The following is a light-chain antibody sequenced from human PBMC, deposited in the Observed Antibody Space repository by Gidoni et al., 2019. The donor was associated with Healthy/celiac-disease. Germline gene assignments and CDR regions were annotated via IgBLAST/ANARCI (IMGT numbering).Light chain of an antibody. Sequence: IRMTQSPSSFSASTGDRVTITCRASQGISSYLAWYPQKPGKAPKLLIYAASTLQSGVPSRFSGSGSGTDFTLTISCLQSEDFATYYCQQYYSYPFLTFGGGTKVEIK. J-gene: IGKJ4*01. CDR1: QGISSY. CDR2: AAS. V-gene: IGKV1-8*01. CDR3: QQYYSYPFLT.